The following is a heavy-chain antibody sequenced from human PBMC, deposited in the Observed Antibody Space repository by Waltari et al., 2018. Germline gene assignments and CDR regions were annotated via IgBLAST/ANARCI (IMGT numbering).Heavy chain of an antibody. CDR3: TTDLGYCSGGSCFTRDY. D-gene: IGHD2-15*01. CDR1: GFTFRDAW. Sequence: EVQLVESGGGLVKPGGSLRLSCVGSGFTFRDAWMNWVRQAPGKGLEWVGRIKTRTGDGTRDDTAPVEGRFTISRDDSKNTLYLQMNSLKTEDTAVYYCTTDLGYCSGGSCFTRDYWGQGTLVTVSS. CDR2: IKTRTGDGTR. J-gene: IGHJ4*02. V-gene: IGHV3-15*01.